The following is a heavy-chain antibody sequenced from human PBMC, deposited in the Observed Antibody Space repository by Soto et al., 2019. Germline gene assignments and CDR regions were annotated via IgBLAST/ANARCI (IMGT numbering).Heavy chain of an antibody. CDR1: GGSISSGGYD. D-gene: IGHD4-17*01. CDR3: ARGVTTVTTQILDY. J-gene: IGHJ4*02. Sequence: QVQLQESGPGLVKPSQTLSLTCTVSGGSISSGGYDWSWIRQHPGKGLEWIGYIYYSGSTYYNPSLKSRVTISVDTSKNQFSLKLSSVTAADTAVYYCARGVTTVTTQILDYWGQGTLVTVSS. V-gene: IGHV4-31*03. CDR2: IYYSGST.